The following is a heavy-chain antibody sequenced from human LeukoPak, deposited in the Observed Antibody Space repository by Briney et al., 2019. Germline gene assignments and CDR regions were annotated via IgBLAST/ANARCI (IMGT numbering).Heavy chain of an antibody. J-gene: IGHJ5*02. D-gene: IGHD3-10*01. CDR3: ARGPARRIKDRFDP. CDR2: INQSGST. V-gene: IGHV4-34*01. CDR1: GGSFSGYY. Sequence: SETLSLTCAVYGGSFSGYYWSWIRQPPGKGLEWIGEINQSGSTNYNPSLKSRVTISVDTSKNQFSLKLSSVTAADTAVYYCARGPARRIKDRFDPWGQGTLVTVSS.